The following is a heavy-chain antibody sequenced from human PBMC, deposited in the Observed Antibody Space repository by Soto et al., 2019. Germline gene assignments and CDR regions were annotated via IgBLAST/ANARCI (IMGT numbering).Heavy chain of an antibody. CDR2: IYWDDDK. CDR3: AHSWHTAMVIGAFDI. J-gene: IGHJ3*02. Sequence: QITLKESGPPLVKPTQTLTLTCTFSGFSLSTSGVGVGWIRQPPGKALEWLALIYWDDDKRYSPSLKTRLTITMDTSKNQVVLTKTNMAPVDTATYYCAHSWHTAMVIGAFDIWGQGTMVTVSS. V-gene: IGHV2-5*02. D-gene: IGHD5-18*01. CDR1: GFSLSTSGVG.